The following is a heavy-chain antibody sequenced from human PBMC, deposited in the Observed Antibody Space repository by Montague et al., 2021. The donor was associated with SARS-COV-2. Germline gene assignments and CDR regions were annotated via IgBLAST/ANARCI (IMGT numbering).Heavy chain of an antibody. Sequence: TLSLTCTVSGGSISSNNYYWDWIRQPAGKGLEWIGRLYTSGXTXYXXXXKXRVTISVDTSKNQFSLKLSSVTAADTAVYYCARERGPYYFDSSGYHNAFVIGGQGTMVTVSS. D-gene: IGHD3-22*01. CDR2: LYTSGXT. CDR3: ARERGPYYFDSSGYHNAFVI. CDR1: GGSISSNNYY. J-gene: IGHJ3*02. V-gene: IGHV4-61*02.